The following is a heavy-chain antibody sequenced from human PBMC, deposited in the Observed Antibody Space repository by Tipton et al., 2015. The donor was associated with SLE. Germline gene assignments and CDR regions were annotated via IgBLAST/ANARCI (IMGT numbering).Heavy chain of an antibody. J-gene: IGHJ4*02. CDR3: ARADWSGYLFGY. CDR1: GGSFSGYY. Sequence: TLSLTCAVYGGSFSGYYWSWIRQPPGKGLEWIGEINHSGSTNYNPSLKSRVTISVDTSKNQFSLKLSSVTAADTAVYYCARADWSGYLFGYWGQGTLVTVSS. D-gene: IGHD3-3*01. V-gene: IGHV4-34*01. CDR2: INHSGST.